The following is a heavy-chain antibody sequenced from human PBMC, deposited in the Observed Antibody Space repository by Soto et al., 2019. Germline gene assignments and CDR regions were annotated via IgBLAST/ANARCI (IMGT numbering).Heavy chain of an antibody. CDR2: IYYSGST. CDR1: GGSISSGGYY. V-gene: IGHV4-61*08. Sequence: SETLSLTCTVSGGSISSGGYYWSWIRQHPGKGLEWIGYIYYSGSTNYNPSLKSRVTISVDTSKNQFSLKLSSVTAADTAVYYCASRYGGNFDDWGQGTLVPVSS. J-gene: IGHJ4*02. D-gene: IGHD4-17*01. CDR3: ASRYGGNFDD.